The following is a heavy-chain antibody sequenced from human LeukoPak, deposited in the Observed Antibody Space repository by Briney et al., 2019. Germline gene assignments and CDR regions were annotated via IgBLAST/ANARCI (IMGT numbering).Heavy chain of an antibody. CDR3: ARGDGSYYESSGIHAFDI. J-gene: IGHJ3*02. CDR1: GGSFSGYY. V-gene: IGHV4-34*01. D-gene: IGHD3-22*01. Sequence: PSETLSLTCAVYGGSFSGYYWSWNRQPPGKGLEWIGEINHSGSTNYNPSLKSRVTISVDTSKNQFSLKLSSVTAADTAVYYCARGDGSYYESSGIHAFDIWGQGTMVTVYS. CDR2: INHSGST.